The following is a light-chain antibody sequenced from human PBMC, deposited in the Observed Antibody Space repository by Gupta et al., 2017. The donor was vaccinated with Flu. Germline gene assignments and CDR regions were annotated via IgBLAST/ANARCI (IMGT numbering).Light chain of an antibody. Sequence: QMTQSPSTLSASIGDRVTITCRASQDIQTWLAWYQQKPGEAPKMLIYKTPILKTGVPSRFIGSGSGTDFTLTISNLQADDFATYYCQQYNYYWTFGQGTKV. CDR3: QQYNYYWT. V-gene: IGKV1-5*03. J-gene: IGKJ1*01. CDR2: KTP. CDR1: QDIQTW.